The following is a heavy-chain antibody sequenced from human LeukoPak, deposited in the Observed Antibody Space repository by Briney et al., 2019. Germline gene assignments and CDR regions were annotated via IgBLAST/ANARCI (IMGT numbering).Heavy chain of an antibody. CDR2: IYYSGST. J-gene: IGHJ3*02. CDR1: GGSLGSYY. Sequence: SETLSLTCTVSGGSLGSYYWSWIRQPPGKGLEWIGYIYYSGSTNYSPSLKSRVTVSVDTSKNQFSLKLRSVTAADTAVYYCARPGGLRYDAFDIWGQGTMVTVSS. D-gene: IGHD3-9*01. V-gene: IGHV4-59*08. CDR3: ARPGGLRYDAFDI.